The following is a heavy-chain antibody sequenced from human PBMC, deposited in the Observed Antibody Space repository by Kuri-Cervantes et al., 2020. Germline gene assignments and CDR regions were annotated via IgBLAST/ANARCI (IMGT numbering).Heavy chain of an antibody. V-gene: IGHV3-48*02. D-gene: IGHD3-9*01. J-gene: IGHJ4*02. Sequence: GGPLRLSFAASGFTFSSYSMNWVRQAPGKGLEWVSYISISSSTISYAASVKSRFTIPRDNAKNSLYLQMNSLRDEDTAVYYCARGPDYAILTDRGYWGQGTLVTVSS. CDR2: ISISSSTI. CDR3: ARGPDYAILTDRGY. CDR1: GFTFSSYS.